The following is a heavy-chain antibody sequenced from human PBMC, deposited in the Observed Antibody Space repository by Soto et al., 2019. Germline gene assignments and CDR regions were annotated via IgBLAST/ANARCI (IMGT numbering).Heavy chain of an antibody. CDR1: GGSISSGDYY. CDR3: AGQWYGAWRTYFDY. J-gene: IGHJ4*02. CDR2: IYYSGST. V-gene: IGHV4-61*08. Sequence: SETLSLTCTVSGGSISSGDYYWGWIRQPPGKGLEWIGYIYYSGSTNYNPSLKSRVTISVDTSKNQFSLKLNSMTAADTAVYYCAGQWYGAWRTYFDYWGQGTLVTVSS. D-gene: IGHD3-10*01.